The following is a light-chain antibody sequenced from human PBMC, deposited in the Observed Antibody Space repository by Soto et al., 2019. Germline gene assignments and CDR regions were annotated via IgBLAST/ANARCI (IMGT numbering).Light chain of an antibody. CDR2: GAS. CDR3: QQYNNWPQT. V-gene: IGKV3-15*01. CDR1: QSVATN. Sequence: EAVLTQSPATLSVSPGERATLSCRASQSVATNLAWYQQRPGQAPRLLIYGASKRAIGLPARFSGSGSGTEFTLTITSLQSEDFAVYYCQQYNNWPQTFGQGTRLEI. J-gene: IGKJ5*01.